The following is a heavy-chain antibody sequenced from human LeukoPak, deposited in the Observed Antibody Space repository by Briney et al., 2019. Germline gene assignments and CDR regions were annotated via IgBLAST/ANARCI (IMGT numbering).Heavy chain of an antibody. CDR2: ISYDGSNK. J-gene: IGHJ4*02. CDR1: GFTFSSYG. D-gene: IGHD3-9*01. CDR3: AKDGAILTGLDY. Sequence: GGSLRLSCAASGFTFSSYGMHWVRQAPGQGLEWVAVISYDGSNKYYADSVKGRFTISRDNSKNTLYLQMNSLRAEDTAVYYCAKDGAILTGLDYWGQGTLVTVSS. V-gene: IGHV3-30*18.